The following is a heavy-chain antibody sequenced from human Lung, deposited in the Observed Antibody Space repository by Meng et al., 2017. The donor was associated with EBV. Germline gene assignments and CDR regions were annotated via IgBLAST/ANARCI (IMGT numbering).Heavy chain of an antibody. CDR1: GDSFNNFG. CDR3: VRDLWLRIGECV. D-gene: IGHD5-12*01. V-gene: IGHV1-69*17. Sequence: QVQVVQSGAEVKKPGSSVKGSCKGSGDSFNNFGISWVRQAPGQGLEWMGDITPVFGVANYAESFQGRVTISADTSTRTTYMDLSSLRSDDTAVYYCVRDLWLRIGECVWGQGTLVTVSS. J-gene: IGHJ4*02. CDR2: ITPVFGVA.